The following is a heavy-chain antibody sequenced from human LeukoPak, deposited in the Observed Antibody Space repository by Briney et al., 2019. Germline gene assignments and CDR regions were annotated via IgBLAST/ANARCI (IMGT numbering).Heavy chain of an antibody. Sequence: GGSLRLSCAASGFTFSSYGMHWVRQAPGKGLEWVAFIRYDGSNKYYADSVKGRFTISRDNSKNSLYLQMNSLRAEDTAVYYCAREEWELPGDWGQGTLVTVSS. V-gene: IGHV3-30*02. CDR2: IRYDGSNK. J-gene: IGHJ4*02. D-gene: IGHD1-26*01. CDR1: GFTFSSYG. CDR3: AREEWELPGD.